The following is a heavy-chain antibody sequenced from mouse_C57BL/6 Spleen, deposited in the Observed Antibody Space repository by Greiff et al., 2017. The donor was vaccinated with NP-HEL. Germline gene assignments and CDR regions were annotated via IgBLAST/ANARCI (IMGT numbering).Heavy chain of an antibody. D-gene: IGHD1-1*01. J-gene: IGHJ1*03. V-gene: IGHV5-4*03. CDR1: GFTFSSYA. Sequence: DVKLVESGGGLVKPGGSLKLSCAASGFTFSSYAMSWVRQTPEKRLEWVATISDGGSYTYYPDNVKGRFTISRDNAKNNLYLQMSHLKSEDTAMYYCARFIDYYGSSYGYFDVWGTGTTVTVSS. CDR2: ISDGGSYT. CDR3: ARFIDYYGSSYGYFDV.